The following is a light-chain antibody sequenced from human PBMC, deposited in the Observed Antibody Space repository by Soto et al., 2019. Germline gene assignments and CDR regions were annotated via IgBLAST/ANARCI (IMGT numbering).Light chain of an antibody. J-gene: IGKJ2*01. CDR2: KAS. Sequence: DIQMTQTPSTLSASVGDRVTITCRASQSISNWLAWYQQKPGKAPKLLIYKASILENGVPSRSTGSGSETEFTLSINSLQPDDFATYYCQQFDAYSSTFGQGTQLEMK. CDR1: QSISNW. V-gene: IGKV1-5*03. CDR3: QQFDAYSST.